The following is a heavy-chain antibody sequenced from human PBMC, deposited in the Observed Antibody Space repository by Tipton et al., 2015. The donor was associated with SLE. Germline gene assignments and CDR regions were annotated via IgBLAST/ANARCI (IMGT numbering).Heavy chain of an antibody. V-gene: IGHV4-34*01. Sequence: TLSLTCAVYGGSFSSYFWSWIRQPPGKGLEWIGEINRSRSANYNPSLKSRVIISVDASKNQFSLRLSSVTAADTAVYYCARDSPGDFDWFDAFDIWGQGTMVTVSS. D-gene: IGHD3-9*01. CDR3: ARDSPGDFDWFDAFDI. CDR1: GGSFSSYF. J-gene: IGHJ3*02. CDR2: INRSRSA.